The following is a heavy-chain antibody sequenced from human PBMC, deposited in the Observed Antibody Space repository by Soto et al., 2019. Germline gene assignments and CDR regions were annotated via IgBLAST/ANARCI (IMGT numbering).Heavy chain of an antibody. CDR2: ISGSGGST. Sequence: PGGSLRLSCAASGFTFSSYAMSWVRQAPGKGLEWVSAISGSGGSTYYADSVKGRFTISRDNSKNTLYLQMNSLRAEDTAVYYCAKDQEWLTRSADFDYWGQGTLVTVSS. J-gene: IGHJ4*02. CDR1: GFTFSSYA. D-gene: IGHD3-3*01. V-gene: IGHV3-23*01. CDR3: AKDQEWLTRSADFDY.